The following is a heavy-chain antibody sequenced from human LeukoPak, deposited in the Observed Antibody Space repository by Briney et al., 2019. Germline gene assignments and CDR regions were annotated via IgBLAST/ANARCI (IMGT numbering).Heavy chain of an antibody. CDR3: ARDEGGGAMVRGVTAYYHGMDV. Sequence: ASVKVSCKASGYTFTSYGISWVRQAPGQGLEWMGWISAYNGNTNYAQKLQDRVTMTTDTSTSTAYMELRSLRSDDTAVYYCARDEGGGAMVRGVTAYYHGMDVWGKGTTVTVSS. V-gene: IGHV1-18*04. J-gene: IGHJ6*04. D-gene: IGHD3-10*01. CDR2: ISAYNGNT. CDR1: GYTFTSYG.